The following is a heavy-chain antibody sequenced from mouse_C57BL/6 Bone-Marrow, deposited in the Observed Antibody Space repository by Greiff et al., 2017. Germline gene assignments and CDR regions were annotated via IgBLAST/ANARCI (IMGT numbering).Heavy chain of an antibody. V-gene: IGHV5-6*02. CDR1: GFTFSSYG. CDR2: ISSGGSYT. D-gene: IGHD1-1*01. Sequence: DVKLVESGGDLVKPGGSLKLSCAASGFTFSSYGMSWVRQTPDKRLEWVATISSGGSYTYYPDSVKGRFTISRDNAKNTLYLQMSSLKSEDTAMYYCARHPPYYYGSSLYAMDYWGQGTSVTVSS. J-gene: IGHJ4*01. CDR3: ARHPPYYYGSSLYAMDY.